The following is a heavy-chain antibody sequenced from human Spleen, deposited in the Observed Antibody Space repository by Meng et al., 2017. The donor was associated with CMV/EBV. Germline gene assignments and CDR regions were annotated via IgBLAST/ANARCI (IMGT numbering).Heavy chain of an antibody. CDR2: IGTADDT. CDR1: GFTFSSYD. D-gene: IGHD4-17*01. J-gene: IGHJ4*02. CDR3: ARTRKTTVTILFGY. V-gene: IGHV3-13*01. Sequence: VEPVVSGGGWVPPGGSLTLSCAASGFTFSSYDRHWVRQGTGKGLEGVSAIGTADDTYNPGSVKGRFTISRENAKKTLYLQMNSLRAEDTAVYYCARTRKTTVTILFGYWGQGTLVTVSS.